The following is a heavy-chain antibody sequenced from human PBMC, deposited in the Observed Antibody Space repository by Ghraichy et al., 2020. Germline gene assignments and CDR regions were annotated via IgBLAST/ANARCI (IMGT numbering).Heavy chain of an antibody. D-gene: IGHD5-12*01. CDR3: AKSGRRATIHYYYYGMDV. V-gene: IGHV3-30*18. Sequence: GGSLRLSCAASGFTFSSYGMHWVRQAPGKGLEWVAVISYDGSNKYYADSVKGRFTISRDNSKNTLYLQMNSLRAEDTAVYYCAKSGRRATIHYYYYGMDVWGQGTTVTVSS. CDR2: ISYDGSNK. J-gene: IGHJ6*02. CDR1: GFTFSSYG.